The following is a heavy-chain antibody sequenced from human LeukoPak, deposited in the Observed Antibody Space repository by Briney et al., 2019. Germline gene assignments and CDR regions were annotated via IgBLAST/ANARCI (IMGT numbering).Heavy chain of an antibody. J-gene: IGHJ3*02. V-gene: IGHV3-11*06. CDR3: AREAEYCSGGSCYGDAFDI. Sequence: GGTLRLSCAASGFTISDYYMRWIRQAPGKGLEWVSFISCSRSYTNYADSVKGRFTIPRDNAKNSLYLQMNSLRAEDTAVYYCAREAEYCSGGSCYGDAFDIWGQGTMVTVSS. D-gene: IGHD2-15*01. CDR2: ISCSRSYT. CDR1: GFTISDYY.